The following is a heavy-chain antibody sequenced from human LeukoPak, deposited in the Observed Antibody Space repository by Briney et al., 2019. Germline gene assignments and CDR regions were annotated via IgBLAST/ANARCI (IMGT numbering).Heavy chain of an antibody. CDR1: GYFFRDYY. CDR2: INPSSGDS. Sequence: GASVKVPCKASGYFFRDYYMHWVRQAPGQGLERMGFINPSSGDSNYAQKFQGRVTMTSDTSISTAYLELNRLRTDDTAIYFCARDVHDYGGNSGFDYWGQGSLVIVSS. D-gene: IGHD4-23*01. J-gene: IGHJ4*01. CDR3: ARDVHDYGGNSGFDY. V-gene: IGHV1-2*02.